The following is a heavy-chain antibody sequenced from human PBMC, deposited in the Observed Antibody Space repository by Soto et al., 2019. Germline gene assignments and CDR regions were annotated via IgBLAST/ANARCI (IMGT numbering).Heavy chain of an antibody. J-gene: IGHJ4*02. CDR3: AKRRGAGGHFDY. V-gene: IGHV3-23*01. D-gene: IGHD2-15*01. CDR1: GFTFSSYA. Sequence: LRLSCAASGFTFSSYAMGWVRQGPGKGLEWVAVVSIGGSTHYADSVRGRFTISRDNSKNTLSLQMNSPTAEDTAVYFCAKRRGAGGHFDYWGQGALVTVS. CDR2: VSIGGST.